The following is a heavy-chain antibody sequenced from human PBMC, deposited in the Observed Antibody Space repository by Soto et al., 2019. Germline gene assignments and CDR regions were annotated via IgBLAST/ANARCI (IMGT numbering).Heavy chain of an antibody. Sequence: QVQLVESGGGVVQPGRSLRLSCAASGFTFSSYGMHWVRQAPGKGLEWMAVIWYDGSNKYYADSVKGRFTISRDNSKNTLYLQMNSLRAEDTAVYYCARDRQLAGYYFDYWGQGTLVTVSS. J-gene: IGHJ4*02. CDR1: GFTFSSYG. CDR2: IWYDGSNK. CDR3: ARDRQLAGYYFDY. V-gene: IGHV3-33*01. D-gene: IGHD6-6*01.